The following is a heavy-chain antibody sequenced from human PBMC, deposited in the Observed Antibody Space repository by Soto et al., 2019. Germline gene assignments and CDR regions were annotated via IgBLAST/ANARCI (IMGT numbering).Heavy chain of an antibody. Sequence: GESLKISCRGSGYSFTSCWIGWVRLMPGKGLECMGIIYPGDSDTIYIPSFKGQVTISDKKSIITAFLQWRRLKASDNAMYYCQRNGISKAYYYWGHGTVVTVSS. CDR3: QRNGISKAYYY. D-gene: IGHD3-16*01. CDR2: IYPGDSDT. J-gene: IGHJ4*01. CDR1: GYSFTSCW. V-gene: IGHV5-51*01.